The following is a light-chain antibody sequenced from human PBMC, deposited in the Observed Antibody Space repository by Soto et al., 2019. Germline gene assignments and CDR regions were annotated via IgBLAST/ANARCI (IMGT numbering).Light chain of an antibody. CDR2: GAS. CDR1: QSVGSN. V-gene: IGKV3-15*01. Sequence: EIVITQSPATLSVSPGEGATLSCRASQSVGSNLAWYQQKPGQAPRLLIYGASTRATGIPARFSGSGSGTEFTLTISSLQSEDFAVYYCQQYNNWPSWTFGQGTKVEIK. CDR3: QQYNNWPSWT. J-gene: IGKJ1*01.